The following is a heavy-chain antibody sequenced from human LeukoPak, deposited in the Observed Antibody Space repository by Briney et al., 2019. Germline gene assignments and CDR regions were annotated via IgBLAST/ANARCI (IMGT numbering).Heavy chain of an antibody. Sequence: GASVKDSCKASGYTFTCYDINWVRQATGQGLEWMGWMKPNSGNTGYAQKFQGRVTMTRNTSISTAYMELSSLRSEDTAVYYCARALRYYYDSSGYYYFDYWGQGTLVTVSS. J-gene: IGHJ4*02. CDR3: ARALRYYYDSSGYYYFDY. CDR2: MKPNSGNT. V-gene: IGHV1-8*01. D-gene: IGHD3-22*01. CDR1: GYTFTCYD.